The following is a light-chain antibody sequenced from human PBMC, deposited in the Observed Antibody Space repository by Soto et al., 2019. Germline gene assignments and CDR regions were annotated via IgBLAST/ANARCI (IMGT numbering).Light chain of an antibody. CDR1: SSDVCAYNY. Sequence: QSALTQPASVSGSPGQSISISCTGTSSDVCAYNYVSWYQQLPGKAPKLMIYDVSNRPSGVSDRFSGSKSGNTASLTISGLQAEDEADYYCSSYTTSSTYVFGTGHKINVL. CDR2: DVS. J-gene: IGLJ1*01. CDR3: SSYTTSSTYV. V-gene: IGLV2-14*01.